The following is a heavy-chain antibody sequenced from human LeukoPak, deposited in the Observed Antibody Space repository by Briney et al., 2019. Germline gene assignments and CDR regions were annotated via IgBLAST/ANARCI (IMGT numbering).Heavy chain of an antibody. CDR2: ISVYNGDT. Sequence: ASVKVSCKASGYTFTSYGVTWVRQAPGQGLEWMGWISVYNGDTNYAQKLQGRVTMTTDTSASTAYMELRSLRSDDTAVYYCARCYYDSSGYSPRAFDIWGQGTMVTVSS. V-gene: IGHV1-18*01. CDR3: ARCYYDSSGYSPRAFDI. CDR1: GYTFTSYG. J-gene: IGHJ3*02. D-gene: IGHD3-22*01.